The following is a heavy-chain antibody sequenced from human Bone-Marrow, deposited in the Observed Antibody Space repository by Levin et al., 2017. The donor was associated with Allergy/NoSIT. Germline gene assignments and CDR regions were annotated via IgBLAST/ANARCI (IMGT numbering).Heavy chain of an antibody. D-gene: IGHD1-1*01. CDR2: ISTSSSTV. CDR3: ASSTSMGNSWNSNFYYYGMDV. J-gene: IGHJ6*02. CDR1: KFTFTNSS. V-gene: IGHV3-48*02. Sequence: GGSLRLSCAASKFTFTNSSMNWVRLAPGKGLEWVSYISTSSSTVWYADSVKGRFTISRDNAKKSLYPQMDSLRDEDTAVYYCASSTSMGNSWNSNFYYYGMDVWGQGTTVTVSS.